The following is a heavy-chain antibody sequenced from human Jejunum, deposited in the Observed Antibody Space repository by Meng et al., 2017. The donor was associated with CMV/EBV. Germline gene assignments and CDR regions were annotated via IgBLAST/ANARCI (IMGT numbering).Heavy chain of an antibody. J-gene: IGHJ4*02. Sequence: AAGFTFRTYAMHLVRQAPGKGLEWVALISYDGNNQFYADSVKGRFTISRDNSKKTLYLQMNSLRADDTAVYYCARAGDFDWLLLVYWGQGTLVTVSS. V-gene: IGHV3-30*04. CDR3: ARAGDFDWLLLVY. D-gene: IGHD3-9*01. CDR1: GFTFRTYA. CDR2: ISYDGNNQ.